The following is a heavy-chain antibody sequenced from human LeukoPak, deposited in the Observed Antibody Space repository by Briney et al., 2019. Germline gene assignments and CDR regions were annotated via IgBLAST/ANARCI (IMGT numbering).Heavy chain of an antibody. CDR2: IYYSGST. J-gene: IGHJ4*02. Sequence: SETLSLTCTVSGGSISSYYWSWLRQPAGKGLEWIGYIYYSGSTNYNPSLKSRATISVDTSKNQFSLKLSSVTAADTAVYYCARGRTQGGLGSFDYWGQGTLVTVSS. CDR1: GGSISSYY. CDR3: ARGRTQGGLGSFDY. V-gene: IGHV4-59*08. D-gene: IGHD1-7*01.